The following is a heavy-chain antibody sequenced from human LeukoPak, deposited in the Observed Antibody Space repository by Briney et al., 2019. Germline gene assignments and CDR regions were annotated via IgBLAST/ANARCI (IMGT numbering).Heavy chain of an antibody. CDR1: GFIFNNYA. V-gene: IGHV3-23*01. J-gene: IGHJ4*02. Sequence: GALRLSCAASGFIFNNYALSWVRQTPGKGLEWVSAISGSGRNTYYADSVKGRFTISRDNSRSTVDLQMNSLRAEDTAVYYCAKDYDILTGYYLGYYFDYWGQGTLVTVSS. CDR3: AKDYDILTGYYLGYYFDY. D-gene: IGHD3-9*01. CDR2: ISGSGRNT.